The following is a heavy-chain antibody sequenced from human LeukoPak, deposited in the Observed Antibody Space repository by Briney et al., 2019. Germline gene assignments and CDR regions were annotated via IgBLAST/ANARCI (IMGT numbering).Heavy chain of an antibody. V-gene: IGHV1-2*02. D-gene: IGHD3-10*01. CDR1: GYTFTGYY. Sequence: ASVKVSRKASGYTFTGYYMHWVRQAPGQGLEWMGWINPNSGGTNYAQKFQGRVTITRDTSISTAYMELSRLRSDDTAVYYCARDPPGFGELLLLPEEDYYYYTDVWGKGTTVTVSS. J-gene: IGHJ6*03. CDR3: ARDPPGFGELLLLPEEDYYYYTDV. CDR2: INPNSGGT.